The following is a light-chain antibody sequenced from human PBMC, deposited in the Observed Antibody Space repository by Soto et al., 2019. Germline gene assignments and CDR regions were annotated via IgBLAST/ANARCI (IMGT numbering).Light chain of an antibody. CDR3: ETWDSTTRV. CDR2: LEGSGSY. CDR1: SGHSSYI. Sequence: QLVLTQSSSASASLGSSVKLTCTLSSGHSSYIIAWHQQQPGKAPRSLMQLEGSGSYHKGSGVPDRFSGSSSGADRYLTISKLPCEEEADYYCETWDSTTRVFGGGTQLTVL. J-gene: IGLJ3*02. V-gene: IGLV4-60*02.